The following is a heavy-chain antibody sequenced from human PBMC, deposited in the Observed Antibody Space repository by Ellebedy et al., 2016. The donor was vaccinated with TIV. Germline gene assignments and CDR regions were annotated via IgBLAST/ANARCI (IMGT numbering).Heavy chain of an antibody. D-gene: IGHD4-17*01. CDR3: AKVREITVTTTRPYYGMDV. CDR1: GFTFSSYA. Sequence: PGGSLRLSCAASGFTFSSYAMSWVRQAPGKGLEWVSAISGSGGSTYYADSVKGRFTISRDNSKNTLYLQMNSLRAEDTAVYYCAKVREITVTTTRPYYGMDVWGQGTTVTVSS. V-gene: IGHV3-23*01. CDR2: ISGSGGST. J-gene: IGHJ6*02.